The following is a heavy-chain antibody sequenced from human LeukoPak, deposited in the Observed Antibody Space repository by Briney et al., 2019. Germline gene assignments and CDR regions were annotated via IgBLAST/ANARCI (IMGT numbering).Heavy chain of an antibody. J-gene: IGHJ4*02. Sequence: GGSLRLSCAASGFTFSGYDMSWVRQAPGNGLEWDSAISGSGGSTYYADSVKGRFTISRDNSKNTLYLQMDSLRAEDTAVYSCAKVAPLGYCSSASCPLDYWGQGTLVTVSS. D-gene: IGHD2-2*01. CDR3: AKVAPLGYCSSASCPLDY. CDR1: GFTFSGYD. V-gene: IGHV3-23*01. CDR2: ISGSGGST.